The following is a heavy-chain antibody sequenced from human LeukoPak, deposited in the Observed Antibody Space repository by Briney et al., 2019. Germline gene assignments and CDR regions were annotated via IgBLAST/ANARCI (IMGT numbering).Heavy chain of an antibody. V-gene: IGHV3-20*04. J-gene: IGHJ3*02. Sequence: GGSLRLSCAASGFTFDDYGMSWLRQAPGKGLEGVSGINWNGGSTGYADSVKGRFTISRDNAKNSLYLQMNSLRAEDTALYYCARREYYYDSSGRGSNDAFDIWGQGTMVTVSS. CDR3: ARREYYYDSSGRGSNDAFDI. CDR2: INWNGGST. D-gene: IGHD3-22*01. CDR1: GFTFDDYG.